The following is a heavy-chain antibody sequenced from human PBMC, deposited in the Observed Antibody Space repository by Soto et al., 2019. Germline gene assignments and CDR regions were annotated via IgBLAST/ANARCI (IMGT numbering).Heavy chain of an antibody. V-gene: IGHV4-59*01. Sequence: SETLSLTCTVSGGSISSYYWIWIRQPPGKGLEWIGYIYYSGSTNYNPSLKSRVTISVDTSKNQFSLKLSSVTAADTAVYYCARDHNDYGDYYYYYGMEVWGQGTTVTVSS. CDR3: ARDHNDYGDYYYYYGMEV. D-gene: IGHD4-17*01. CDR2: IYYSGST. J-gene: IGHJ6*01. CDR1: GGSISSYY.